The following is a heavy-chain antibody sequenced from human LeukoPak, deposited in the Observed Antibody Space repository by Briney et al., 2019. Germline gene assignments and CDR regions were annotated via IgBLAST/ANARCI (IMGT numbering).Heavy chain of an antibody. CDR3: ARGGPITMIVVVGLDY. J-gene: IGHJ4*02. Sequence: SETLSLTCTVSGGSISSGDYYWSWIRQPPGKGLEWIGYIYYSGSTYYNPSLKSRVTISVDTSKNQFSLKLSSVTAADTAVYYCARGGPITMIVVVGLDYWGQGTLVTVSS. CDR1: GGSISSGDYY. V-gene: IGHV4-30-4*01. CDR2: IYYSGST. D-gene: IGHD3-22*01.